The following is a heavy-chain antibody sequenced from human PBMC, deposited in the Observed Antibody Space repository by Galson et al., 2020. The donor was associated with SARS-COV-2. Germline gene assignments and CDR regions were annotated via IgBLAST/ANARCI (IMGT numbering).Heavy chain of an antibody. CDR3: GRTGGIYMDY. Sequence: TAGTLRLSCAASGFTFSSYAMHWVRQAPGKGLEWVAVISYDGSNNYYADSVKGRFTISRDNSKNTLYLQMNSLRAEDTAVYYCGRTGGIYMDYWGQGTLVTVSS. V-gene: IGHV3-30-3*01. D-gene: IGHD1-26*01. CDR1: GFTFSSYA. CDR2: ISYDGSNN. J-gene: IGHJ4*02.